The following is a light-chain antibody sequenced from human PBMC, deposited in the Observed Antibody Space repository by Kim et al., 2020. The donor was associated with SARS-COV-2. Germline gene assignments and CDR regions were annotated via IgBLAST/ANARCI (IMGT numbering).Light chain of an antibody. CDR3: NSYTSSTTLFV. Sequence: QSFTCACTVTRRSVGGYNYVSWYQQHPGKAPKLIVYDVSSRPSGISDRFSGSKSGNTASLTISGLQVEDEADYYCNSYTSSTTLFVFGTGTKVTVL. CDR1: RRSVGGYNY. V-gene: IGLV2-14*03. J-gene: IGLJ1*01. CDR2: DVS.